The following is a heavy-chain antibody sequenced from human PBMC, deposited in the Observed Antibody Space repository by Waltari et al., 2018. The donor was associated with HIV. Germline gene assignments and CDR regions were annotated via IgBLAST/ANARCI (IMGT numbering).Heavy chain of an antibody. CDR1: GGSISSSSYY. J-gene: IGHJ2*01. Sequence: QLQLQESGPGLVKPSETLSLTCTVSGGSISSSSYYWGWIRQPPGKGLEWIGSIYYSGSTYYNPSLKSRVTISVDTSKNQFSLKLSSVTAADTAVYYCARHAHYYDSSGFWYFDLWGRGTLVTVSS. V-gene: IGHV4-39*01. D-gene: IGHD3-22*01. CDR2: IYYSGST. CDR3: ARHAHYYDSSGFWYFDL.